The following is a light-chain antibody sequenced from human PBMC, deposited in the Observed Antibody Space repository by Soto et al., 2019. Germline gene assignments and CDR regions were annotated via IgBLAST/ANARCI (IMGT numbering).Light chain of an antibody. J-gene: IGKJ4*01. V-gene: IGKV3-20*01. CDR2: GAS. CDR3: QQYGTSPPLT. Sequence: EMVMTQSPATLSVSPGEGATLSCRASQSVSSDYLAWYHQKPGQPPRLLIYGASSRATGIPDRFSGSGSGTDFTLTISRLEPEDFAVYYCQQYGTSPPLTFGGGTKVDIK. CDR1: QSVSSDY.